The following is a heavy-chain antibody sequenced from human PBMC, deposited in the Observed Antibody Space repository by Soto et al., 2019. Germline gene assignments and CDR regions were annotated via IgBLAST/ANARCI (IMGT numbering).Heavy chain of an antibody. CDR1: GGSISSGGYY. D-gene: IGHD3-22*01. Sequence: SETLSLTCTVSGGSISSGGYYWSWIRQHPGKGLEWIGYIYYSGSTYYNPSLKSRCTISVDPTKNQFSLKLSSVTAAVTAVYYCARATPTYYYGSSGFDYWGQGTPVTVSS. V-gene: IGHV4-31*03. CDR3: ARATPTYYYGSSGFDY. J-gene: IGHJ4*02. CDR2: IYYSGST.